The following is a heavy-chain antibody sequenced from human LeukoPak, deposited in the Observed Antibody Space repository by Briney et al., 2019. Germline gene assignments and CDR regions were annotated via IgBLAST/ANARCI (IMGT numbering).Heavy chain of an antibody. J-gene: IGHJ4*02. CDR3: ARMGVDTAMVPPSPVLGY. CDR2: ISYDGSNK. D-gene: IGHD5-18*01. V-gene: IGHV3-30*03. Sequence: GGSLRLSCAASGFTFSSYGMHWVRQAPGKGLEWVAVISYDGSNKYYADSVKGRYTISRDNAKNSLYLQMNSLRAEDTAVYYCARMGVDTAMVPPSPVLGYWGQGTLVTVSS. CDR1: GFTFSSYG.